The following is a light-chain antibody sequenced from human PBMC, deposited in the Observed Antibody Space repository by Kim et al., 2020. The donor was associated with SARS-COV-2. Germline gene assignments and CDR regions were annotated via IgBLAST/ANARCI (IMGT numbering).Light chain of an antibody. Sequence: LAPGERATLSCRASQSVSSYLAWCQQKPGQAPRLLIYNASNRATGIPARCRGGRSVTDFTLTITGLGPEDFAVYYCQRRINWLFTFGPRTKVDIK. J-gene: IGKJ3*01. CDR1: QSVSSY. CDR3: QRRINWLFT. CDR2: NAS. V-gene: IGKV3-11*01.